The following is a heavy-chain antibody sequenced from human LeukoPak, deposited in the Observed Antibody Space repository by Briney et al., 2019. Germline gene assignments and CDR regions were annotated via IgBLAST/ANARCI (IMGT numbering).Heavy chain of an antibody. D-gene: IGHD6-19*01. Sequence: VASVKVSCKASGGTFSDYAISWGRQAPGQGLEWMGGIIPIFGTANYAQKFQGRVTITADESRSTASMELSSLRSEDTAVYHCVRGGIAVAAGTSSYYSYGMDVWGPGTTVTVYS. CDR1: GGTFSDYA. J-gene: IGHJ6*02. CDR2: IIPIFGTA. CDR3: VRGGIAVAAGTSSYYSYGMDV. V-gene: IGHV1-69*13.